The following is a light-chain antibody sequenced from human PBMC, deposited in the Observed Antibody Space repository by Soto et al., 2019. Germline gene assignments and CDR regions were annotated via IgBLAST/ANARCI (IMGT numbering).Light chain of an antibody. V-gene: IGLV2-14*01. CDR1: SSDVGAYNF. Sequence: QSVLTQPASVPGSPGQSITISCTGTSSDVGAYNFVSWYQQHPGKVPKVIMYADRSRPSGVPNRFSGSKSGTTASLTIAGLQAEDEADYYCSSYTTHSTVLFGGGTKLTVL. CDR3: SSYTTHSTVL. CDR2: ADR. J-gene: IGLJ2*01.